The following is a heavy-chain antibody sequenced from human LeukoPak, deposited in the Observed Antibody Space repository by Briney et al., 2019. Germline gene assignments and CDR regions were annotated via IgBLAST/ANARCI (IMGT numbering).Heavy chain of an antibody. CDR2: IYHSGNT. CDR3: ARYYGSGLDYYYYMDV. J-gene: IGHJ6*03. V-gene: IGHV4-30-2*01. D-gene: IGHD3-10*01. CDR1: GGSISSGGYS. Sequence: SETLSLTCAVSGGSISSGGYSWSWIRQPPGMGLEWIGFIYHSGNTYYNPSLKSRVTISVDRSKNQFSLKLSSVTAADTAVYYCARYYGSGLDYYYYMDVWGKGTTVTVSS.